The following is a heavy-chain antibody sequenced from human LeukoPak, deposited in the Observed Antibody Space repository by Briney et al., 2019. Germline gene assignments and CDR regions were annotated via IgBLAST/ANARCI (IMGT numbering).Heavy chain of an antibody. J-gene: IGHJ3*02. CDR1: GYSFTSYW. CDR2: IYPGDSDT. CDR3: ARQSSSLTNGFGDAFDI. Sequence: GESLKISCKGSGYSFTSYWIGWVRQMPGKGLEWMGIIYPGDSDTRYSPSFQGQVTISADKSISTAYLQWSSLKASDTAMYYCARQSSSLTNGFGDAFDIWGQGTMVTVSS. D-gene: IGHD2-2*01. V-gene: IGHV5-51*01.